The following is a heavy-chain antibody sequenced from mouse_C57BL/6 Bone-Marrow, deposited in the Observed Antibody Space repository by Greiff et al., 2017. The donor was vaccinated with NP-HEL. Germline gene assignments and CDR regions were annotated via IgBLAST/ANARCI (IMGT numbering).Heavy chain of an antibody. CDR1: GYTFTSYG. J-gene: IGHJ2*01. CDR2: IYPRSGNT. D-gene: IGHD6-5*01. CDR3: ARSRETRPIFDY. V-gene: IGHV1-81*01. Sequence: VQLQQSGAELARPGASVKLSCKASGYTFTSYGISWVKQRTGQGLEWIGEIYPRSGNTYYNEKFKGKATLTADKSSSTAYMELRILTSEDSAFYFYARSRETRPIFDYWGQGTTLTVSS.